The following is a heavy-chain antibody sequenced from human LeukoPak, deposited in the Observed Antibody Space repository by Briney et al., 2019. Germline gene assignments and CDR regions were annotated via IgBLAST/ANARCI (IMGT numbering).Heavy chain of an antibody. CDR1: GGSISSRSYY. Sequence: SETLSLTCTVSGGSISSRSYYWGWIRQPPGKGLEWIGSIYYSENTYYNPSLKSRVTISLDMSKSHFSLKLSSVTAADTAVYYCARYHNGYDDYWGQGTLVTVSS. V-gene: IGHV4-39*07. CDR2: IYYSENT. D-gene: IGHD5-12*01. J-gene: IGHJ4*02. CDR3: ARYHNGYDDY.